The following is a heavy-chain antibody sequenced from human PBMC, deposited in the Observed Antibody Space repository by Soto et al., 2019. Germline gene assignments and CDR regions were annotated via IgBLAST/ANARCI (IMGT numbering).Heavy chain of an antibody. Sequence: ASVKVSCKASGHTFSRYAIHWVRQAPGQRLEWMGWINGGNGNTKYSQKIQGRVTIIKDTSANTAYIEVSSLRSEDTAVYYCATGFTIFGAIAIDYWGQGTLVTVSS. J-gene: IGHJ4*02. CDR3: ATGFTIFGAIAIDY. D-gene: IGHD3-3*01. CDR1: GHTFSRYA. V-gene: IGHV1-3*01. CDR2: INGGNGNT.